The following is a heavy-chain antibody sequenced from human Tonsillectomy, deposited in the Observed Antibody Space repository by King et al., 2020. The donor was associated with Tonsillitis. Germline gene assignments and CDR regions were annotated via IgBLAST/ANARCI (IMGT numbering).Heavy chain of an antibody. CDR1: GFTFSSYA. J-gene: IGHJ4*02. Sequence: VQLVESGGGLVQPGGSLRLSCAASGFTFSSYAMSWVRQAPGKGLEWVSAISGSGGSIYYADSVKGRFTISSDNSKNTLYLQVNSLRAEDTALYYCAKEYYDILTGYYARPFDYWGQGTLVTVSS. CDR2: ISGSGGSI. CDR3: AKEYYDILTGYYARPFDY. V-gene: IGHV3-23*04. D-gene: IGHD3-9*01.